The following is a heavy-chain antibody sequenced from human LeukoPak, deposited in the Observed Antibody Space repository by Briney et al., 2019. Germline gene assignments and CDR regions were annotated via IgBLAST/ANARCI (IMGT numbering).Heavy chain of an antibody. J-gene: IGHJ4*01. CDR2: IFSDGTTT. CDR3: ARELPREVTLDY. CDR1: EFDFFSYG. Sequence: GGSLRLSCVASEFDFFSYGMQCVRQAPGKGLVWVSRIFSDGTTTSYADSVKGRFTISRDNAKNTLYLQMNSLRAEDTAVYYCARELPREVTLDYWGQGTLVTVSP. D-gene: IGHD2-21*02. V-gene: IGHV3-74*01.